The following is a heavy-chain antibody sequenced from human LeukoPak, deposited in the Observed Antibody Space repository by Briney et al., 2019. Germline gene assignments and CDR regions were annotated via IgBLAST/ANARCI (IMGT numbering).Heavy chain of an antibody. V-gene: IGHV1-24*01. Sequence: ASVKVSCKVYGYTLTELSMHWVRQAPGKGFEWMGGFDPGDAETIYAQKFQGRVTMTEDTSTDTAYMELSNLRSEDTAVYYCAAGGVYDLLRYWGQGALVTVSS. J-gene: IGHJ4*02. CDR1: GYTLTELS. CDR2: FDPGDAET. D-gene: IGHD5/OR15-5a*01. CDR3: AAGGVYDLLRY.